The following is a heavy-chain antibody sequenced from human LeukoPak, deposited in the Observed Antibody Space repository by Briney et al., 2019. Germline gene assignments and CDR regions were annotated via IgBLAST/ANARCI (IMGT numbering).Heavy chain of an antibody. V-gene: IGHV3-48*04. Sequence: GGSLRLSCAASGFTFSSYSMNWVRQAPGKGLEWVSYISSSSGTIYYADSVKGRFTISRDNAKNSLYLQMNSLRTEDMALYYCAKGGGGRLIYYYYMDVWGKGTTVTVSS. CDR3: AKGGGGRLIYYYYMDV. CDR2: ISSSSGTI. CDR1: GFTFSSYS. D-gene: IGHD3-16*01. J-gene: IGHJ6*03.